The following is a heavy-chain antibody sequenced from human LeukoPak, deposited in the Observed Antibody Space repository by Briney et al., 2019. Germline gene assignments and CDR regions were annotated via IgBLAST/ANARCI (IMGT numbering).Heavy chain of an antibody. CDR1: GGSISSYY. D-gene: IGHD3-22*01. J-gene: IGHJ4*02. Sequence: SETLSPTCTVSGGSISSYYWSWIRQPPGKGLEWIGYIYYSGSTNYNPSLKSRVTISVDTSKNQFSLKLSSVTAADTAVYYCASSGDSSGYYLYYFDYWGQGTLVTVSS. CDR2: IYYSGST. V-gene: IGHV4-59*01. CDR3: ASSGDSSGYYLYYFDY.